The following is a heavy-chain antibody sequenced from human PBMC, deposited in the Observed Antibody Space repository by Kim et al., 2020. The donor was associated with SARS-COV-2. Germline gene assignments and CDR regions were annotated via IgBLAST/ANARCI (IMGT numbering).Heavy chain of an antibody. V-gene: IGHV4-59*08. CDR1: GGSISSYY. J-gene: IGHJ4*02. CDR2: IYYSGST. Sequence: SETLSLTCTVSGGSISSYYWSWIRQPPGKGLEWIGYIYYSGSTNYNPSLKSRVTISVDTSKNQFSLKLSSVTAADTAVYYCARLRAGFDSSGYYFDYWGQGTLVTVSS. D-gene: IGHD3-22*01. CDR3: ARLRAGFDSSGYYFDY.